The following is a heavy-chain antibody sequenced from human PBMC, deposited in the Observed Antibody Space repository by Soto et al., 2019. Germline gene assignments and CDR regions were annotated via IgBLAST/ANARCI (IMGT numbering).Heavy chain of an antibody. V-gene: IGHV3-23*01. CDR2: ISGSGGST. D-gene: IGHD6-13*01. CDR3: AKTPSAAAADYYYGMDV. Sequence: PGGSLRLSCAASGFNFSSYAMSWVRQAPGKGLEWVSAISGSGGSTYYADSVKGRFTISRDNSKNTLYLQMNSLRAEDTAVYYCAKTPSAAAADYYYGMDVWGQGTTVTVS. J-gene: IGHJ6*02. CDR1: GFNFSSYA.